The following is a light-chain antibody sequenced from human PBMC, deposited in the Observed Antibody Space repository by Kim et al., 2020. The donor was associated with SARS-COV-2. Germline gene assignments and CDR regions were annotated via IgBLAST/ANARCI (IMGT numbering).Light chain of an antibody. CDR2: KAS. J-gene: IGKJ1*01. CDR3: QQYNSYPWT. Sequence: ASVGARVTTACRASQSISSWLAWYKQKPEKAPKLLFYKASSLESGVPSRFSGSGSGTEFTLTISSLQPDDFATYYCQQYNSYPWTFGQGTKVDIK. V-gene: IGKV1-5*03. CDR1: QSISSW.